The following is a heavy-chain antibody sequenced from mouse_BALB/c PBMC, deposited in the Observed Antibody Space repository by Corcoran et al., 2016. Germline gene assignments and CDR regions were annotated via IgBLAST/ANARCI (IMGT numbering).Heavy chain of an antibody. Sequence: EVQLQQSGPELVKPGASVKMSCKASGYTFTSYVMHWVKQKPGQGLEWIGYINPYNDGTKYNEKFKGKATLTSDKSSSTAYMERSSLTSEDSAVYYWAILYPGIAMDYWGQGTSVTVSS. V-gene: IGHV1S136*01. CDR2: INPYNDGT. CDR1: GYTFTSYV. CDR3: AILYPGIAMDY. D-gene: IGHD2-12*01. J-gene: IGHJ4*01.